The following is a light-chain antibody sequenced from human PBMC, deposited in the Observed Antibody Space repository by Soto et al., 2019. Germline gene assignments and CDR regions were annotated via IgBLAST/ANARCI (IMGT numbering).Light chain of an antibody. CDR1: SSNIGSNT. CDR3: SSYTSVTARV. J-gene: IGLJ1*01. Sequence: QSVLTQPPSASGTPGQRVTISCSGRSSNIGSNTVIWYQQLPGTAPNLLIFGNNHRPSGVSNRFSGSKSGNTASLTISGLQAEDEADYFCSSYTSVTARVFGTGTKVTVL. CDR2: GNN. V-gene: IGLV1-44*01.